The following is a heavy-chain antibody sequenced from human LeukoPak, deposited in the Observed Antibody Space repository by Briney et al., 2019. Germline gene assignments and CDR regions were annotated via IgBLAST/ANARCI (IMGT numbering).Heavy chain of an antibody. D-gene: IGHD2-15*01. Sequence: ASVKVSCKASGGTFSSYAISWVRQAPGQGLEWMGWIIPIFGTANYAQKFQGRVTITADESTSTAYMELSSLRSEDTAVYYCARDFLDCSGGSCFDYWGQGTLVTVSS. CDR2: IIPIFGTA. V-gene: IGHV1-69*01. CDR1: GGTFSSYA. CDR3: ARDFLDCSGGSCFDY. J-gene: IGHJ4*02.